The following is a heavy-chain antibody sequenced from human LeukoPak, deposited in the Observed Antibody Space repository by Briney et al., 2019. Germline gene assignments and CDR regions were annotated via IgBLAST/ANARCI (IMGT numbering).Heavy chain of an antibody. D-gene: IGHD3-3*01. V-gene: IGHV1-2*02. Sequence: ASVKVSCKASGYTFTGYYMHWVRQAPGQGLEWMGWINPNSGGTNYAQKFQGRVTMTRDTSISTAYMELSRLRSDDTAVYYCARASGFVRSAYAFDIWGQGTMVTVSS. CDR2: INPNSGGT. CDR3: ARASGFVRSAYAFDI. CDR1: GYTFTGYY. J-gene: IGHJ3*02.